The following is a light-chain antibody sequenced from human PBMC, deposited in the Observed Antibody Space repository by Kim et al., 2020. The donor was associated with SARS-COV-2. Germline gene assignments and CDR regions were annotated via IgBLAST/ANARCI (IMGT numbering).Light chain of an antibody. CDR3: AAWDDSLSGVV. CDR1: SSNIGSNF. CDR2: KNS. V-gene: IGLV1-47*01. Sequence: GQRVTISCSGSSSNIGSNFVSWFQQFPGTAPKLLIYKNSQRPSGVPDRFSASKSGTSASLAISGLRSDDEADYYCAAWDDSLSGVVFGGGTKLTVL. J-gene: IGLJ2*01.